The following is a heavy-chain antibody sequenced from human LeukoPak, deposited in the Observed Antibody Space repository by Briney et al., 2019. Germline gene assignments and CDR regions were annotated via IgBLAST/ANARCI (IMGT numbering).Heavy chain of an antibody. D-gene: IGHD3-16*01. CDR1: GYTFTSYG. J-gene: IGHJ6*03. V-gene: IGHV1-18*01. CDR2: ISAYNGNT. Sequence: ASVKVSCKASGYTFTSYGISWVRQAPGQGLEWMGWISAYNGNTSYAQKLQGRVTMTTDTSTSTAYMELRSLRPDDTAVYYCARDLGRVGYYYYYYMDVWGKGTTVTVSS. CDR3: ARDLGRVGYYYYYYMDV.